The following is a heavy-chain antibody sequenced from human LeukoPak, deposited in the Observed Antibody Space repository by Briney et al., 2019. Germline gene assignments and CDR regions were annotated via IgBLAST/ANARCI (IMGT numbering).Heavy chain of an antibody. CDR3: AKVPTYYYDSSGYPIY. CDR2: ISGSGGST. D-gene: IGHD3-22*01. V-gene: IGHV3-23*01. Sequence: PGGSLRLSCAASGFTFSSYAMSWVRQAPGKGLEWVSAISGSGGSTYYADSVKGRFTISRDNSKNTVYLQMNSLRAENTAVYYCAKVPTYYYDSSGYPIYWGQGTLVTVSS. J-gene: IGHJ4*02. CDR1: GFTFSSYA.